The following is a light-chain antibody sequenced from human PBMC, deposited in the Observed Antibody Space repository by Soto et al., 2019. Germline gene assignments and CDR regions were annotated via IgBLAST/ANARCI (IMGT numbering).Light chain of an antibody. Sequence: IVLTQSPGTLSLSPGERATLSCRASQSIGLAIAWYQHKPGQAPRLLIYDTSTRATGIPDRFSGSGSGTDFTLTISRLEPEDFAVYHCQQYGASPWTFGQGTKVDI. CDR2: DTS. CDR1: QSIGLA. J-gene: IGKJ1*01. V-gene: IGKV3-20*01. CDR3: QQYGASPWT.